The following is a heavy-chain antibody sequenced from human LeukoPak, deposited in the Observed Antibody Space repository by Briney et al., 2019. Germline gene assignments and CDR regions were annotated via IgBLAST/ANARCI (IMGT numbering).Heavy chain of an antibody. Sequence: PGGSLRLSCAASGFTFSSYWMSWVRQAPGKGLEWVANIKQDGSEKYYVDSVKGRFIISRDNAKNSLYLQMNSLRAEDTAVYYCAREVMVVAATTFWYFDLWGRGTLVTVSS. J-gene: IGHJ2*01. CDR2: IKQDGSEK. D-gene: IGHD2-15*01. V-gene: IGHV3-7*01. CDR1: GFTFSSYW. CDR3: AREVMVVAATTFWYFDL.